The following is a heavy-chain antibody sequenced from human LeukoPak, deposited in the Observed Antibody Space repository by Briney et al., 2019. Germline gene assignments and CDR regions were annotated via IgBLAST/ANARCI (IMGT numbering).Heavy chain of an antibody. J-gene: IGHJ4*02. V-gene: IGHV3-7*05. CDR2: IKQDGSEK. Sequence: GGSLRLSCVASGFXFSGYWMNWVRQAPGKGLEWVADIKQDGSEKYYVDSVKGRFTISRDNAKKSLFLQMNSLRAEDTAVYYCARDKGEYSYGFEFDYWGQGTLVTVSS. CDR3: ARDKGEYSYGFEFDY. D-gene: IGHD5-18*01. CDR1: GFXFSGYW.